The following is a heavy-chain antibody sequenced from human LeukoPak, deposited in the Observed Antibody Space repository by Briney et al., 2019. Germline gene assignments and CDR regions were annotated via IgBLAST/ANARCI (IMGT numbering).Heavy chain of an antibody. J-gene: IGHJ4*02. Sequence: ASVKVSCKASGGTFNNFAISWVRQAPGQGLEWVGGIIPTSGTANYAQKFQGRVTITADESTSTAYMELSSLRSEDTAIYYCASPVKYYDTWSGYPPFDYWGQGTLVTVSS. D-gene: IGHD3-3*01. CDR1: GGTFNNFA. V-gene: IGHV1-69*01. CDR2: IIPTSGTA. CDR3: ASPVKYYDTWSGYPPFDY.